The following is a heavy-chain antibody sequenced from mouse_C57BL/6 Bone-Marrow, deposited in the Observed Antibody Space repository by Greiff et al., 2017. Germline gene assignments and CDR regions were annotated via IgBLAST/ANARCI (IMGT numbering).Heavy chain of an antibody. D-gene: IGHD2-3*01. CDR3: VRPDGYYTWFGY. CDR1: GFSFNTYA. Sequence: EVMLVESGAGLVQPKGSVKISCAASGFSFNTYAMNWVSQAPGKGLEWVARISSKSNNYATYYADSVKDRFTISRDDSESMLYLQVNTLKTADTAVYYCVRPDGYYTWFGYWGQGTLVTVSA. V-gene: IGHV10-1*01. CDR2: ISSKSNNYAT. J-gene: IGHJ3*01.